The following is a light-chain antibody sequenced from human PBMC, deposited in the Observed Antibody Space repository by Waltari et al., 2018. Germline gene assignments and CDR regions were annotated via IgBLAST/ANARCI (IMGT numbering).Light chain of an antibody. Sequence: QSVLTQPPSVSGSPGHSVTIPCPGTSSDVGGYDFVSWYQQDPGKAPKLLIFDVTKRPSGVPSRFSASKSGNTASLTISGLQAEDEADYYCCSYAVTSSSYVFGGGTKV. CDR1: SSDVGGYDF. CDR3: CSYAVTSSSYV. V-gene: IGLV2-11*01. J-gene: IGLJ1*01. CDR2: DVT.